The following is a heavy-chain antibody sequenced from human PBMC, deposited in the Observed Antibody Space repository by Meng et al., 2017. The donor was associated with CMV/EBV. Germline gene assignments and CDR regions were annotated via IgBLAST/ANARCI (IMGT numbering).Heavy chain of an antibody. V-gene: IGHV2-5*02. CDR2: IYWDDDK. CDR1: GFSLSTSGVG. Sequence: ITLKESRPTPVKPTQTLTLTCTFSGFSLSTSGVGVGWIRQPPGKALEWLALIYWDDDKRYSPSLKSRLTITKDTSKNQVVLTMTNMDPVDTATYYCARIAAAGRFDYWGQGTLVTVSS. J-gene: IGHJ4*02. CDR3: ARIAAAGRFDY. D-gene: IGHD6-13*01.